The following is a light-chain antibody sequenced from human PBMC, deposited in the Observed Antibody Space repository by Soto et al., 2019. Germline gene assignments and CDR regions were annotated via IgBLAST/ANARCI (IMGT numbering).Light chain of an antibody. CDR3: QQYGGSPFT. V-gene: IGKV3-20*01. Sequence: IVLTQSPGTLSLSPRERATLSCRASQSIFNNYLAWYQQKAGQAPRLLVYGASFSATGIPDRFSGSWSRTDFTLTLSRLETEDFAVYYCQQYGGSPFTFGQGTRLEIK. CDR1: QSIFNNY. J-gene: IGKJ2*01. CDR2: GAS.